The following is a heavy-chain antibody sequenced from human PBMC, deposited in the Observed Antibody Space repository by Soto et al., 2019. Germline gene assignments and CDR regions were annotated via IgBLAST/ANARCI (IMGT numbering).Heavy chain of an antibody. V-gene: IGHV4-38-2*01. Sequence: SETLSLTCAVSGYSISSGYYWGWIRQPPGKGLEWIGNIYHSGSIYYNPSLKSRVTISIDTSKNQFSLKLSSVTAANTAVYYCARTPYYDFWSGYSAFDYWGQGTLVTVSS. CDR1: GYSISSGYY. D-gene: IGHD3-3*01. CDR3: ARTPYYDFWSGYSAFDY. J-gene: IGHJ4*02. CDR2: IYHSGSI.